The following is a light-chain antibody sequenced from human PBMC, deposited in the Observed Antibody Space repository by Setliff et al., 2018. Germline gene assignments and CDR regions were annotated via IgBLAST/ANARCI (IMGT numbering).Light chain of an antibody. Sequence: SAISCAGTSSDVGAYSHVSWYQQYPGKAPKLMISEVSNRPSGVSYRFSGSKSGNTASLTISGLQAEDEADYYCMSYTTIRTYVFGTGTKVTVL. J-gene: IGLJ1*01. CDR2: EVS. V-gene: IGLV2-14*01. CDR3: MSYTTIRTYV. CDR1: SSDVGAYSH.